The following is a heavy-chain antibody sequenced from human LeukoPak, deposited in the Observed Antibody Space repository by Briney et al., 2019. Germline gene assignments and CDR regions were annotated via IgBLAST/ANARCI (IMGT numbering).Heavy chain of an antibody. CDR2: INQDGNKK. CDR1: GFTFSTYW. V-gene: IGHV3-7*01. CDR3: AKGKVNHDGALDA. J-gene: IGHJ3*01. Sequence: GGSLRLSCAASGFTFSTYWMTWVRQAPGKGLEWVANINQDGNKKYYVDSVKGRFTVSRDNAKNSLYLHMNSLRAEDTAVYYCAKGKVNHDGALDAWGQGTLVTVSS. D-gene: IGHD2-21*01.